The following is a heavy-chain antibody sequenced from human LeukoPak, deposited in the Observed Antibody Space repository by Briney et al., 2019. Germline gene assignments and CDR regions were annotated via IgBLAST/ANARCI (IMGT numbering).Heavy chain of an antibody. CDR1: GYTFTSYD. D-gene: IGHD6-6*01. CDR3: ARATRIAARTRVNWFDP. V-gene: IGHV1-8*01. J-gene: IGHJ5*02. CDR2: MNPNSGNT. Sequence: GASVKVSCKASGYTFTSYDINWVRQATGQGLEWMGWMNPNSGNTSYAQKFQGRVTMTRNTSISTAYMELSSLRSEDTAVYYCARATRIAARTRVNWFDPWGQGTLVTVSS.